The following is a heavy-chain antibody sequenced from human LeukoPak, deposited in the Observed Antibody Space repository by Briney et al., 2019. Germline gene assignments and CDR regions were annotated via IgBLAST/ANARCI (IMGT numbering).Heavy chain of an antibody. D-gene: IGHD1-1*01. CDR3: ARDTWKDYYYYYMDV. CDR2: IFHSGST. Sequence: SETLSLTCTVSGDSISSAYYWGWIRQPPGKGPEWIGSIFHSGSTFYTPSLRSRVTISLDTSKNQFSLKLSSVTAADTAVYYCARDTWKDYYYYYMDVWGKGTTVTVSS. V-gene: IGHV4-38-2*02. CDR1: GDSISSAYY. J-gene: IGHJ6*03.